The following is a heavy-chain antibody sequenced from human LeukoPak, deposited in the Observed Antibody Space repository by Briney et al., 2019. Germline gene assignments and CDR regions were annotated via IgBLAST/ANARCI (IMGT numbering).Heavy chain of an antibody. V-gene: IGHV1-69*01. D-gene: IGHD5-18*01. J-gene: IGHJ2*01. CDR1: GGTFGSYV. CDR2: IIPIFGTA. CDR3: AKEGDTALVTGSFDL. Sequence: SVKVSCKASGGTFGSYVISWVRQAPGQGLEWMGGIIPIFGTAHYAQKCQGRLTLTADESTSTVYMEMSSLRSADTAMYYCAKEGDTALVTGSFDLWGRGTLVTASA.